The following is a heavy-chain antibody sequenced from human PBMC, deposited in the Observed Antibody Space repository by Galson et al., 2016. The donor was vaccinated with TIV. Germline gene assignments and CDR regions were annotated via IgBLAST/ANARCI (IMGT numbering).Heavy chain of an antibody. J-gene: IGHJ4*02. CDR3: ARGNDPGASYSLDY. Sequence: SLRLSCAASGFTFSRHWMSWFRQAPGKGLEWLANIKQDGDYKYYVNSVKGRFTISRDNPKNSLYLQMNSLRAEDTAVYYCARGNDPGASYSLDYWGQGTLVTVSS. CDR1: GFTFSRHW. CDR2: IKQDGDYK. D-gene: IGHD1-1*01. V-gene: IGHV3-7*01.